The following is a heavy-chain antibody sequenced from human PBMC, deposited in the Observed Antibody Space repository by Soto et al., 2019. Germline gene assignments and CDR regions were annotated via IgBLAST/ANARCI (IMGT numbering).Heavy chain of an antibody. D-gene: IGHD3-22*01. CDR1: GFSVRTSGVG. V-gene: IGHV2-5*01. J-gene: IGHJ4*02. CDR2: IYWNDDK. Sequence: VSGPTLVNPTQTLTLTWTFSGFSVRTSGVGVGWIRQPPGKALEWLALIYWNDDKHYSPSLKTRLTITKDTSKNQVVLTMTSMDPVDTATYYCAHSAHYYDTSGYYHYYFNYWGQGTLVTVSS. CDR3: AHSAHYYDTSGYYHYYFNY.